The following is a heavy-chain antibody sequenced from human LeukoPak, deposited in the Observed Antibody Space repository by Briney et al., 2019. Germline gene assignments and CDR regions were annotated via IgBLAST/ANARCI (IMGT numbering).Heavy chain of an antibody. CDR2: INPSGGST. D-gene: IGHD2-15*01. V-gene: IGHV1-46*01. CDR3: ARDMVVAAISAFDI. CDR1: GYTFTSYY. Sequence: GASVKVSCKASGYTFTSYYMRWVRQAPGQGLEWKGIINPSGGSTSYAQKFQGRVTMTRDMSTSTVYMELSSLRSEDTAVYYCARDMVVAAISAFDIWGQGTMVTVSS. J-gene: IGHJ3*02.